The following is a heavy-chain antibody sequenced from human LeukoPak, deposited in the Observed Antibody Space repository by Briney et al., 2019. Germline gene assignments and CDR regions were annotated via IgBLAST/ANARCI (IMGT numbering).Heavy chain of an antibody. J-gene: IGHJ6*03. CDR3: ARADSVPAGDYHYWYMDV. Sequence: EASVKVSCKASGFTLTGYYMHWVRQDPRHGLQWMGWIKPNSGDTDYAQKFQGRVTMTRDTSISTVYMELSSLRSDDTAVYYCARADSVPAGDYHYWYMDVWGKGTTVTVSS. CDR1: GFTLTGYY. V-gene: IGHV1-2*02. CDR2: IKPNSGDT. D-gene: IGHD2-2*01.